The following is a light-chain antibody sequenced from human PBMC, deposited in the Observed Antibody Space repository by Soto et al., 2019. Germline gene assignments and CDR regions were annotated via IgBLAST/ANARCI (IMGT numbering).Light chain of an antibody. CDR1: QGISSY. J-gene: IGKJ4*01. V-gene: IGKV1-9*01. CDR2: AAS. Sequence: IQLTQSPSFLSASVGDRVTITCRASQGISSYLAWYQQKPGKAPKLLIYAASTLQSGVPSRFSGSGSGTEFTLTISSLQPEDFATYYCQQLNSYPLTFGGGTKVEIK. CDR3: QQLNSYPLT.